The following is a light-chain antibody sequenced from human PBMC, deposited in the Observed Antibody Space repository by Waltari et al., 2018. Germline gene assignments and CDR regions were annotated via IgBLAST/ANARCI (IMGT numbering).Light chain of an antibody. V-gene: IGKV1-5*01. CDR2: DAS. J-gene: IGKJ4*01. CDR3: QQYYSYFT. CDR1: QSIGSL. Sequence: DIQMTQSPSTLSASVGDRCTIPSRASQSIGSLLAWYQQKPGKAPKLLIYDASSLESGVPSRFSGSGSGTEFTLTINSLQPDDFATYSCQQYYSYFTFGGGAKVEIK.